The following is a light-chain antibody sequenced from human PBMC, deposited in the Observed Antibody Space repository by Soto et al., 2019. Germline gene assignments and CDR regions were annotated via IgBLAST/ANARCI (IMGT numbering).Light chain of an antibody. J-gene: IGLJ3*02. CDR3: QSYDCSLSGHWV. CDR1: SSNIGAGYD. Sequence: QSVLTQPPSVSGAPGQRVTISCTGSSSNIGAGYDVHWYQQLPGTAPKLLIYGNSNRPSGVPDRFSGSKSGTSASLAITGLQAEDEADYYCQSYDCSLSGHWVFGGGTKVTVL. V-gene: IGLV1-40*01. CDR2: GNS.